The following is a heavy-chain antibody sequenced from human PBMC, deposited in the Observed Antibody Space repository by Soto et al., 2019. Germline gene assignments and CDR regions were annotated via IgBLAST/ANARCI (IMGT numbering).Heavy chain of an antibody. CDR1: GYSFTSCW. J-gene: IGHJ6*02. D-gene: IGHD4-4*01. CDR3: ARHPDYSNYYYYYGMDV. CDR2: IYPGDSDT. V-gene: IGHV5-51*01. Sequence: PGESLKISCKGSGYSFTSCWIGWVRQMPGKGLEWMGIIYPGDSDTRYSPSFQGQVTISADKSISTAYLQWSSLKASDTAMYYCARHPDYSNYYYYYGMDVWGQGTTVTVSS.